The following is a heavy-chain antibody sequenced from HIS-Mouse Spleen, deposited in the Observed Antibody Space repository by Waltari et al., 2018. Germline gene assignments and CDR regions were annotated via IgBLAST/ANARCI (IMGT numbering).Heavy chain of an antibody. CDR1: GGSIRSSRYY. Sequence: QLQLQESGPGLVKPSETLSLTCTVSGGSIRSSRYYWGWIRQPPGKGLEWIGSIYYSGSTYYNPSLKSRVTISVDTSKNQFSLKLSSVTAADTAVYYCARAGSSGTRGAFDIWGQGTMVTVSS. D-gene: IGHD3-22*01. CDR2: IYYSGST. J-gene: IGHJ3*02. V-gene: IGHV4-39*07. CDR3: ARAGSSGTRGAFDI.